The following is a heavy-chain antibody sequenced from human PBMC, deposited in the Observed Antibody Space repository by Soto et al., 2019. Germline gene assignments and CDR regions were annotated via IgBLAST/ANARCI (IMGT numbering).Heavy chain of an antibody. CDR3: AKVTWSGYFTY. CDR1: GGSISGDY. Sequence: QVQLQESGPRLVKPSETLSLTCTVSGGSISGDYWTWIRQPAGKGLEWIGRIYASGSTNYNPSLKSRVTLSVDTSKSQFSLKLTSVNAADTAIYYGAKVTWSGYFTYWGQGILVTVSS. D-gene: IGHD3-3*01. CDR2: IYASGST. J-gene: IGHJ4*02. V-gene: IGHV4-4*07.